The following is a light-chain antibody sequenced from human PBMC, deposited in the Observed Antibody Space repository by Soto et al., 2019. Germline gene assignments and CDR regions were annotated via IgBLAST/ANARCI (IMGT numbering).Light chain of an antibody. J-gene: IGKJ3*01. CDR2: DAS. CDR3: QQRTDSEIT. V-gene: IGKV3-11*01. CDR1: QSVSRY. Sequence: EIVLTQSPGTLSLSPGERATLSCRATQSVSRYLAWYQQKPGQAPRLLIYDASNRATGIPARFSGSGSGTDFTLNISSLEHEDFAVYYCQQRTDSEITFGPGTKVDIK.